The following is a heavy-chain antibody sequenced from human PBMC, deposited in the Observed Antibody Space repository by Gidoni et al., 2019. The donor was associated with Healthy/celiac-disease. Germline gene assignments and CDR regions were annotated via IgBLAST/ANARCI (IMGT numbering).Heavy chain of an antibody. Sequence: GKGLEWVSAISGSGGSTYYADSVKGRFTISRDNSKNTLYLQMNSLRAEDTAVYYCAKAGWFGEYSINWFDPWGQGTLVTVSS. J-gene: IGHJ5*02. CDR3: AKAGWFGEYSINWFDP. V-gene: IGHV3-23*01. D-gene: IGHD3-10*01. CDR2: ISGSGGST.